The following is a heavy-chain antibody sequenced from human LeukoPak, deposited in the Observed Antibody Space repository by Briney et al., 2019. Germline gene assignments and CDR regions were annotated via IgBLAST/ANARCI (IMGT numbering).Heavy chain of an antibody. CDR2: IYYSGST. V-gene: IGHV4-39*07. CDR3: ARDFGAGSYRYGMDV. CDR1: GGSISSSSYY. Sequence: SETLSLTCTVSGGSISSSSYYWGWIRQPPGKGLEWIGSIYYSGSTYYNPSLKSRVTISEDTSKNQFSLRLSSVTAADTAVYYCARDFGAGSYRYGMDVWGQGTAVTVSS. J-gene: IGHJ6*02. D-gene: IGHD3-10*01.